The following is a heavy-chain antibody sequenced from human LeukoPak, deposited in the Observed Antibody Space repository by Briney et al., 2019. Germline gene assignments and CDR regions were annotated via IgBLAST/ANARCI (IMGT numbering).Heavy chain of an antibody. V-gene: IGHV1-24*01. J-gene: IGHJ4*02. Sequence: SVKVSCKVSGYTLTELSMHWVRQAPGKGLEWMGGFDPEDGETIYAQKFQGRVTMTEVTSTDTAYMELSSLRSEDTAVYYCATANSLYSYYYDSSGYYGLDYWGQGTLVTVSS. D-gene: IGHD3-22*01. CDR3: ATANSLYSYYYDSSGYYGLDY. CDR1: GYTLTELS. CDR2: FDPEDGET.